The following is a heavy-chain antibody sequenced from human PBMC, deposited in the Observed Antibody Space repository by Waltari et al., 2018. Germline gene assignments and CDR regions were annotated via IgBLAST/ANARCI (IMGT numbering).Heavy chain of an antibody. CDR3: ARDLGQQLGIFDY. Sequence: QVQLVESGGGVVQPGRSLRLSCAASGFTFSSYAMHWVRQAPGKGLEWVAVISYDGSNKYYADSVKGRFTISRDNAKNSLYLQMNSLRAEDTAVYYCARDLGQQLGIFDYWGQGTLVTVSS. J-gene: IGHJ4*02. V-gene: IGHV3-30-3*01. D-gene: IGHD6-13*01. CDR1: GFTFSSYA. CDR2: ISYDGSNK.